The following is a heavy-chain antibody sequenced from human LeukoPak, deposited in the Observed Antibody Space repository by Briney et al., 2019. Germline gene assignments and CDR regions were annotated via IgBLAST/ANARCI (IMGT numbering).Heavy chain of an antibody. V-gene: IGHV1-3*01. CDR2: INAGNGNT. Sequence: VSVKVSCKASGYIFTSYAMHWVRQAPGQRLEWMGWINAGNGNTKYSQKFQGRVTITRDTSASTAYMELSSLRSEDTAVYYCARTPDGDKFDYWGQGTLVTVSS. CDR3: ARTPDGDKFDY. D-gene: IGHD4-17*01. J-gene: IGHJ4*02. CDR1: GYIFTSYA.